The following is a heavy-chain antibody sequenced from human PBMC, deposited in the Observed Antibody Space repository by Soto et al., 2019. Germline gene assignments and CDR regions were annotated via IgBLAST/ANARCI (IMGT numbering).Heavy chain of an antibody. CDR2: IKSKTDGGTT. J-gene: IGHJ4*02. D-gene: IGHD3-22*01. CDR3: NTDPVTMIVVVPSSG. V-gene: IGHV3-15*07. Sequence: GWSLRLSCAASGFTFGIYAMNWVRQDPGKGLEWVGRIKSKTDGGTTDYAAPVKGRFTISRDDSKNTLYLQMNSLKTEDTPVYYCNTDPVTMIVVVPSSGWGQGTLVTVSS. CDR1: GFTFGIYA.